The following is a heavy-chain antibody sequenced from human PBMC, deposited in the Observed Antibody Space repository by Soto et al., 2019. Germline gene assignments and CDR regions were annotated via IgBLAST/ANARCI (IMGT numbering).Heavy chain of an antibody. CDR1: GFTLRSHR. CDR3: PTVFHL. J-gene: IGHJ1*01. V-gene: IGHV3-74*01. D-gene: IGHD2-8*01. Sequence: EVQLVESGGGLVQPGGSLRVSCAASGFTLRSHRIHWVRQAPGKGLEWVSRIDTDGGGTSYADSVKGRFTISTDNAKNTVYLHMNGLRADDTSVYYCPTVFHLWGQGTLVTVSS. CDR2: IDTDGGGT.